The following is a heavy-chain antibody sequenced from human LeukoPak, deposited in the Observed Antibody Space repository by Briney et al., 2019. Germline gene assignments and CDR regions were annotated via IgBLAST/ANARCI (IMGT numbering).Heavy chain of an antibody. J-gene: IGHJ3*02. CDR3: ARVSGDYANDAFDI. Sequence: ASVKVSCKASGYTFTSYYMHWVRQAPGQGLEWMGWINPNSGGTNYAQKFQGRVTMTRDTSISTAYMELSRLRSDDTAVYYCARVSGDYANDAFDIWGQGTMVTVSS. D-gene: IGHD4-17*01. CDR2: INPNSGGT. V-gene: IGHV1-2*02. CDR1: GYTFTSYY.